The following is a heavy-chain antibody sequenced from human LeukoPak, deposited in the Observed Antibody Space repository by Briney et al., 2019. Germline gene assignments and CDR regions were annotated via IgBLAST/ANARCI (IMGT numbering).Heavy chain of an antibody. CDR3: ARDGSRYYYGSGSYYNGNYFDY. CDR2: ISYDGSNK. V-gene: IGHV3-30-3*01. Sequence: GGSLRLSGAASGFTFSSYAMHWVRQAPGKGLEWVAVISYDGSNKYYADSVKGRFTISRDNSKNTLYLQMNSLRAEDTAVYYCARDGSRYYYGSGSYYNGNYFDYWGQGTLVTVSS. J-gene: IGHJ4*02. CDR1: GFTFSSYA. D-gene: IGHD3-10*01.